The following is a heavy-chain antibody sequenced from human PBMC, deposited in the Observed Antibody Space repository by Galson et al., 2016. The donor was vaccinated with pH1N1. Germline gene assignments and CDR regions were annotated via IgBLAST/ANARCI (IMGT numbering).Heavy chain of an antibody. V-gene: IGHV4-31*01. Sequence: TLSLTCTVSGGFISDGGFRWSWVRQLPGMGLEWIGYISDTGKTYYNPSLKRPVTMSVDTSENQFSLKLTSVTAADTAIYFCAQDEGSTQYADRYYQFGMDVWGQGTSVTVSS. CDR2: ISDTGKT. D-gene: IGHD3-10*01. CDR3: AQDEGSTQYADRYYQFGMDV. J-gene: IGHJ6*02. CDR1: GGFISDGGFR.